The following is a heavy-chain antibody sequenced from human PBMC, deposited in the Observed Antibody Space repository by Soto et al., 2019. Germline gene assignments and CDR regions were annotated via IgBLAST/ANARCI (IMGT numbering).Heavy chain of an antibody. CDR3: ARLQGIAAAGTPPRYCYYGMDV. CDR2: IIPIFGTA. J-gene: IGHJ6*02. CDR1: GGTFSSYA. D-gene: IGHD6-13*01. V-gene: IGHV1-69*01. Sequence: QVQLVQSGAEVKKPGSSVKVSCKASGGTFSSYAISWVRQAPGQGLEWMGGIIPIFGTANYAQKFQGRVTITADESTGTSHMELSSVRSEGTPVYYCARLQGIAAAGTPPRYCYYGMDVCGQGTTVTVSS.